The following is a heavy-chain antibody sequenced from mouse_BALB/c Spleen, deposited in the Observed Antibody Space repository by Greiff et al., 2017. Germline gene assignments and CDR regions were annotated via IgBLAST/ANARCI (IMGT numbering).Heavy chain of an antibody. Sequence: VQLQQSGPELVKPGASVKMSCTASGYTFTSYVMHWVKQKPGQGLEWIGYINTYNDGTNYNETFKGQATLTSDKSSSTAYMELSSLTSEDSAVYYGASSGDYRYDTMDYWGQGTSVTVSS. CDR2: INTYNDGT. J-gene: IGHJ4*01. D-gene: IGHD2-14*01. CDR3: ASSGDYRYDTMDY. V-gene: IGHV1-14*01. CDR1: GYTFTSYV.